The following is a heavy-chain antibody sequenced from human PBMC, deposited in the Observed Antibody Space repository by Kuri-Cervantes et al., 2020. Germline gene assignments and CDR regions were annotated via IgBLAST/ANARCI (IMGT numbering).Heavy chain of an antibody. J-gene: IGHJ3*02. CDR2: ISSSSSTI. Sequence: GESLKISCAASGFTFSSYSMNWVRQAPGKGLEWVSYISSSSSTIYYADSVKGRFTISRDNAKNSLYLQMNSLRTEDTALYYCANLYYGSGSPDDAFDIWGQGTMVTVSS. CDR3: ANLYYGSGSPDDAFDI. D-gene: IGHD3-10*01. V-gene: IGHV3-48*01. CDR1: GFTFSSYS.